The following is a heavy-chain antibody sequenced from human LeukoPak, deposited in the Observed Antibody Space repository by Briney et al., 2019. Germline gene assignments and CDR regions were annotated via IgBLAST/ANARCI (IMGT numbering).Heavy chain of an antibody. CDR1: GYTFTSYY. CDR3: ARDPRYDSSGYYYYYMDV. CDR2: ISAYNGNT. D-gene: IGHD3-22*01. V-gene: IGHV1-18*04. J-gene: IGHJ6*03. Sequence: ASVKVSCKASGYTFTSYYMHWVRQAPGQGLEWMGWISAYNGNTNYAQKLQGRVTMTTDTSTSTAYMELRSLRSDDTAVYYCARDPRYDSSGYYYYYMDVWGKGTTVTVSS.